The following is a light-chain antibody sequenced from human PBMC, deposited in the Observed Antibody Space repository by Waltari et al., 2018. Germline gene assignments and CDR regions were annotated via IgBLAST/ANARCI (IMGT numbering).Light chain of an antibody. CDR2: GAP. CDR1: QSVSSN. Sequence: EIVMTQSPATLSVSPGERATLSCRASQSVSSNLAWYQQKPGQAPRPLIYGAPTRATGIPARFSGSGSGTEFTLTISSLQSEDFAVYYCQQYNNWPPRLTFGPGTKVDIK. J-gene: IGKJ3*01. CDR3: QQYNNWPPRLT. V-gene: IGKV3-15*01.